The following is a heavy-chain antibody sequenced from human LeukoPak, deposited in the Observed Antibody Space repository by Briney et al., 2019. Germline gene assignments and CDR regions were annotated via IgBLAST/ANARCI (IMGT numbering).Heavy chain of an antibody. Sequence: PGGSLRLSCAASGFTVSSNYMSWVRQAPGKGLVWVSVIYSGGSTYYADSVKGRFTISRDNSKNTLYLQMNSLRAEDTAVYYCARDLADRPSYSSSSETDYWGQGTLVTVSS. CDR3: ARDLADRPSYSSSSETDY. D-gene: IGHD6-6*01. CDR1: GFTVSSNY. V-gene: IGHV3-53*05. CDR2: IYSGGST. J-gene: IGHJ4*02.